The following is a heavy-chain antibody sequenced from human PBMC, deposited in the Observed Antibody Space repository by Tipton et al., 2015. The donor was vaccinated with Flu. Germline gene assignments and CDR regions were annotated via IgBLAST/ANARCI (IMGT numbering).Heavy chain of an antibody. CDR2: IYYSGST. D-gene: IGHD4-17*01. Sequence: TLSLTCTVSGGSISSYYWSWIRQPPGKGLEWIGSIYYSGSTYYNPSLKSRVTISVDTSKNQFSLKLSSVTAADTAVYYCASTHAQITVTTLAFDYWGQGTLVTVSS. CDR1: GGSISSYY. CDR3: ASTHAQITVTTLAFDY. J-gene: IGHJ4*02. V-gene: IGHV4-59*12.